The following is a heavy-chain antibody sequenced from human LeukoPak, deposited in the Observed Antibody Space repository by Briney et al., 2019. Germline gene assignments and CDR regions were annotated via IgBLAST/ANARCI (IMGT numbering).Heavy chain of an antibody. CDR2: IYPGDSDT. V-gene: IGHV5-51*01. CDR1: GYSFTSYW. Sequence: GESLKISCKGSGYSFTSYWIGWARQMPGKGLEWMGIIYPGDSDTRYSPSFQGQVPISADKSISTAYLQWSSLKASDTAVYYCARSQLRYFDWLSAFDYWGQGTLVTVSS. D-gene: IGHD3-9*01. CDR3: ARSQLRYFDWLSAFDY. J-gene: IGHJ4*02.